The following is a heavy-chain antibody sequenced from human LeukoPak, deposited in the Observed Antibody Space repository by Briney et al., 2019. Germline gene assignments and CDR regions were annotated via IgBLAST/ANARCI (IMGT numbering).Heavy chain of an antibody. CDR2: IYTSGST. V-gene: IGHV4-4*07. J-gene: IGHJ6*03. D-gene: IGHD3-16*01. CDR3: ARDRSSVLGYYYYYYMDV. Sequence: SETLSLTCTVSGGSISSYYWSWIRQPAGKGLEWIGRIYTSGSTNYNPSLKSRVTMSVDTSKNQFSLKLSSVTAADTAVYYCARDRSSVLGYYYYYYMDVWGKGTTVTVSS. CDR1: GGSISSYY.